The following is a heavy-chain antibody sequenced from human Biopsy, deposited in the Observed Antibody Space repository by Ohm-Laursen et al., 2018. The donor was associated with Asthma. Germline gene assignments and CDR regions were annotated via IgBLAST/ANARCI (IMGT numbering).Heavy chain of an antibody. V-gene: IGHV1-3*01. J-gene: IGHJ3*01. CDR3: ARDGPVGAPSDY. D-gene: IGHD1-26*01. CDR1: GYTFISYA. Sequence: EASVKVSCKASGYTFISYAIHWVRQAPGQRLEWMGWINAGNGNTKYSQKFQGRVTITRDTSASTAYMELSSLRSEDTAVYYCARDGPVGAPSDYWGQGTMVTVS. CDR2: INAGNGNT.